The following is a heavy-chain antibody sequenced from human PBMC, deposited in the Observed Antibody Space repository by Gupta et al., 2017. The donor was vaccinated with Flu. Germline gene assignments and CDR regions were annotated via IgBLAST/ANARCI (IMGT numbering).Heavy chain of an antibody. CDR3: ATYSRGYRYDYFDI. J-gene: IGHJ2*01. Sequence: QLQLRESGPGLLKTSETLSLTCSVSGHSISSAYYWGWVRLSPGRGLEWIGSLYHGGDSYYNPSLKNRVAISTDASKRQYSLKMYSVTAADTAVYYCATYSRGYRYDYFDIWGPGTPVTVS. CDR2: LYHGGDS. V-gene: IGHV4-38-2*02. D-gene: IGHD3-22*01. CDR1: GHSISSAYY.